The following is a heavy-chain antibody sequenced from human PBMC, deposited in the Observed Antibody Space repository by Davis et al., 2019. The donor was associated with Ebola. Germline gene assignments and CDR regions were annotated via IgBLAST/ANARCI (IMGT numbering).Heavy chain of an antibody. V-gene: IGHV1-2*02. CDR2: INPNSGGT. Sequence: AASVKVSCKASGYTFTGYYMHWVRQAPGQGLEWMGWINPNSGGTNYAQKFQGRVTMTRDTSFSTAYMELSRLRSDDTAVYYCARGTGYSSGWYGMRDHNWFDPWGQGTLVTVSS. CDR1: GYTFTGYY. CDR3: ARGTGYSSGWYGMRDHNWFDP. D-gene: IGHD6-19*01. J-gene: IGHJ5*02.